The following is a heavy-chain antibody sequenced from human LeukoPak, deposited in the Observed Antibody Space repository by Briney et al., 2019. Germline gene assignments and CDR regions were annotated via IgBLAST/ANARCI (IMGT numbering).Heavy chain of an antibody. D-gene: IGHD1-26*01. CDR3: AKDTNSGSYINYFDY. J-gene: IGHJ4*02. CDR1: GFTFGSYS. V-gene: IGHV3-23*01. Sequence: GGSLRLSCAASGFTFGSYSMNWVRQAPGKGLEWVSAISGSGGSTYYADSVKGRFTISRDNSKNTLYLQMNSLRAEDTAVYYCAKDTNSGSYINYFDYWGQGTLVTVSS. CDR2: ISGSGGST.